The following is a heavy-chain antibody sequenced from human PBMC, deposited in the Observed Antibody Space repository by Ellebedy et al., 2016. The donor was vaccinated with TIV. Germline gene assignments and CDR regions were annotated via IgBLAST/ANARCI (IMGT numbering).Heavy chain of an antibody. CDR2: ISGSGGST. J-gene: IGHJ4*02. D-gene: IGHD6-13*01. CDR3: ATPSYSSSWYVGY. Sequence: GESLKISCAASGFIFSSYAMSWVRQAPGKGLEWISAISGSGGSTYHADSVKGRFTISSDNSKNTLYLQMNSLRVEDTAVYYCATPSYSSSWYVGYWGQGTLVTVYS. CDR1: GFIFSSYA. V-gene: IGHV3-23*01.